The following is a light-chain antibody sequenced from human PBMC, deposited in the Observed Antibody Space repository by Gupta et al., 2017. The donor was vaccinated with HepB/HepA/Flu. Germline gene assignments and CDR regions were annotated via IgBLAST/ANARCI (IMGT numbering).Light chain of an antibody. Sequence: EIVMTQSPATLSVSPGERATLSCRASQSVRSNLDWYQQKPGQAPRLLIYGASTSYTGIPARFSGSGFGKELTLTISSRQSEDFAGYYCQQNNNWPPYTFGQGTKLDIK. CDR1: QSVRSN. V-gene: IGKV3-15*01. CDR2: GAS. J-gene: IGKJ2*01. CDR3: QQNNNWPPYT.